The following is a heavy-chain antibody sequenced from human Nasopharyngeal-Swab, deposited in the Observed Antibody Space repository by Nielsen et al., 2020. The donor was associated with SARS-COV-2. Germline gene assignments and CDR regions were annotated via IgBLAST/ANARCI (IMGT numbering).Heavy chain of an antibody. V-gene: IGHV1-8*01. CDR1: GYNFTTYD. D-gene: IGHD1-26*01. Sequence: ASVKVSCKASGYNFTTYDFNWVRQATGQGLEWMGWMSPNSGNTGYAQKFQGRVTMTRNTSIRTAYMELSSLRSEDTAVYYCARGGVGAVGGALDYWGQGTQVTVSS. CDR2: MSPNSGNT. J-gene: IGHJ4*02. CDR3: ARGGVGAVGGALDY.